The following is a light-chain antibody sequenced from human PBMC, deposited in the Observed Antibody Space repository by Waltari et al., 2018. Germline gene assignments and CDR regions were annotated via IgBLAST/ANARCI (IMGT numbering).Light chain of an antibody. CDR3: SSYVNGNCV. CDR1: SSDVGDYDS. V-gene: IGLV2-8*01. CDR2: EVN. Sequence: QSALTQPPSASGSPGQSVTISCTGTSSDVGDYDSVSWNQQHPGKAPKGMIYEVNKRPSGVPDRFSGSKSGNTASLTVSGLQAEDEADYYCSSYVNGNCVFGGGTKLTVL. J-gene: IGLJ2*01.